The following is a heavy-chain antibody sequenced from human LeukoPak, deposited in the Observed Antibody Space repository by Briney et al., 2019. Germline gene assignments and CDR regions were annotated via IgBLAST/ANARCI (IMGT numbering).Heavy chain of an antibody. CDR3: ARDLTGRRDDAFDI. CDR2: IYYSGST. V-gene: IGHV4-31*03. CDR1: GGSLSSGGYY. J-gene: IGHJ3*02. Sequence: SETLSLTCTVSGGSLSSGGYYWSWIRQHPGKGLEWIGYIYYSGSTYYNPSLKSRVTISVDTSKNQLSLKLSSVTAADTAVYYCARDLTGRRDDAFDIWGQGTMVTVSS. D-gene: IGHD3-9*01.